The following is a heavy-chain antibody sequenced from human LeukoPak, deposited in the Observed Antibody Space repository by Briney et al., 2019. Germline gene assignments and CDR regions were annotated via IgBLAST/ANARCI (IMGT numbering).Heavy chain of an antibody. CDR1: GGSISSSSYY. Sequence: ASETLSLTCTVSGGSISSSSYYWGWIRQPPGKGLEWIGSIYYSGSTYYNPSLKSRVTISVDTSKNQFSLKLSSVTAADTAVYYCARGPFRAAALLGYWGQGTLVTVSS. V-gene: IGHV4-39*07. CDR3: ARGPFRAAALLGY. J-gene: IGHJ4*02. CDR2: IYYSGST. D-gene: IGHD6-13*01.